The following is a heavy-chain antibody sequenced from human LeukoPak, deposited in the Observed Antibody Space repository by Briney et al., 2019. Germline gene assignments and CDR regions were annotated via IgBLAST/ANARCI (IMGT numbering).Heavy chain of an antibody. J-gene: IGHJ3*02. CDR2: ITSSSSTI. Sequence: QPGGSLRLSCAASGFTFSIYSMHWVRQAPGKGLEWVAYITSSSSTIYYADSVKGRFTISRDNAKNSLYLQMNSLRAVDTAVYFCARDVAYTSRGVDIWGQGTMVTVSS. V-gene: IGHV3-48*04. D-gene: IGHD6-13*01. CDR3: ARDVAYTSRGVDI. CDR1: GFTFSIYS.